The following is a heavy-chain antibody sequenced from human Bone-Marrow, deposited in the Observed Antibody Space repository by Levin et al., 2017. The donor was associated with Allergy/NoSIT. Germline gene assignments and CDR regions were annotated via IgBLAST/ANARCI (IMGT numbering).Heavy chain of an antibody. D-gene: IGHD3/OR15-3a*01. V-gene: IGHV1-18*01. CDR1: GYTFSSYG. CDR3: ARGEDLFEFIWETYRGHLYY. CDR2: INPKNGNT. Sequence: GASVKVSCKASGYTFSSYGITWVRQAPGQGLEWMGWINPKNGNTNYAPKFQGRLALSRDTATSTATLELRRLTSDDTAVYFCARGEDLFEFIWETYRGHLYYWGQGTLVTVSS. J-gene: IGHJ4*02.